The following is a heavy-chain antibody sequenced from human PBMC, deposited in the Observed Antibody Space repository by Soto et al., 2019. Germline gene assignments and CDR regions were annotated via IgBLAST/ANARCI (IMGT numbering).Heavy chain of an antibody. CDR2: ISSSSSYI. Sequence: EVQLVESGGGLVKPGGSLRLSCAASGFTFSSYSMNWVRQAPGKGLEWVSSISSSSSYIYYADSVKGRFTISRDNAKNSLYLQMTSLRAEDTAVYYCASARYSSGWYLDYWGQGTLVTVSS. V-gene: IGHV3-21*01. D-gene: IGHD6-19*01. CDR3: ASARYSSGWYLDY. J-gene: IGHJ4*02. CDR1: GFTFSSYS.